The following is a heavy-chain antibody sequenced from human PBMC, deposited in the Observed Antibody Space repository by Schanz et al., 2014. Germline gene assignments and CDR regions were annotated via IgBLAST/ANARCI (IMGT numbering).Heavy chain of an antibody. D-gene: IGHD3-22*01. V-gene: IGHV1-18*01. CDR3: AREVGLYDRGWFDP. CDR1: GYTFTSYG. CDR2: ISAYNGNT. Sequence: VQLVQSGAEVKKPGSSVKVSCKASGYTFTSYGINWVRQAPGHGLEWMGWISAYNGNTNYAQKLQGRVTMTTDTSTSTAYMELSSLRSEDTAVYYCAREVGLYDRGWFDPWGQGTLVAVSS. J-gene: IGHJ5*02.